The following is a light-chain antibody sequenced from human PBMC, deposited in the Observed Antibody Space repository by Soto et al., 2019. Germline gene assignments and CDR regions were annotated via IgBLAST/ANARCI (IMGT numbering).Light chain of an antibody. Sequence: SASQSVTSTYLAWYQQKPGQAPSLLIYDASTRATGIPARFSGSGSGTEFTLIISSLQSEDFAVYYCQHYDNWPPWTFGQGTKVDIK. CDR2: DAS. CDR3: QHYDNWPPWT. CDR1: QSVTSTY. J-gene: IGKJ1*01. V-gene: IGKV3-15*01.